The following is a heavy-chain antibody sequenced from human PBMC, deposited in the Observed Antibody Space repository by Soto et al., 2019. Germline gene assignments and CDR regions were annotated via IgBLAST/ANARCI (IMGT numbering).Heavy chain of an antibody. J-gene: IGHJ4*02. CDR1: GFTFSSYG. CDR3: ANLGPYYYDSSGYYSMSYFDY. D-gene: IGHD3-22*01. Sequence: QVQLVESGGGVVQPGRSLRLSCAASGFTFSSYGMHWVRQAPGKGLEWVAVISYDGSNKYYADSVKGRFTISRDNSKNTLYLQMNSLRAEDTAVYYCANLGPYYYDSSGYYSMSYFDYWGQGTLVTVSS. CDR2: ISYDGSNK. V-gene: IGHV3-30*18.